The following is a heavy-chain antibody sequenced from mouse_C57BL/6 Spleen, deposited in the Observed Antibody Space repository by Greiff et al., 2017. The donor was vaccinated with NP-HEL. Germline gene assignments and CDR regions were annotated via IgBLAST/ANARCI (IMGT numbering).Heavy chain of an antibody. V-gene: IGHV1-26*01. J-gene: IGHJ2*01. D-gene: IGHD1-1*01. CDR3: ARGGTGYYGSPSYYFDY. Sequence: VQLQQPGAELVKPGASVKLSCKASGYTFTDYYMNWVKQSHGKSLEWIGDINPNNGGTSYNQKFKGKATLTVDKSSSTAYMELRSLTSEDSAVYYCARGGTGYYGSPSYYFDYWGQGTTLTVSS. CDR1: GYTFTDYY. CDR2: INPNNGGT.